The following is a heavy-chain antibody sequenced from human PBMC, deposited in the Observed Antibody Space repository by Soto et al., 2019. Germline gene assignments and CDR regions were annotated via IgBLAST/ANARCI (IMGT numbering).Heavy chain of an antibody. J-gene: IGHJ4*02. D-gene: IGHD3-22*01. V-gene: IGHV5-10-1*01. Sequence: ESLKISCEASGYIFRNNWITWVRQMPGKGLEWIGRIDLSDSDKSYSPSFQGHVFFSADTSSNAAYLEWSSLRASDTAMSYCARHGGSQYVHSGYPYALYYRGQGA. CDR3: ARHGGSQYVHSGYPYALYY. CDR1: GYIFRNNW. CDR2: IDLSDSDK.